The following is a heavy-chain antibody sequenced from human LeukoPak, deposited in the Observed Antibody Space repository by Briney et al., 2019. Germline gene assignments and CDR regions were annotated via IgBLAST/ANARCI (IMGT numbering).Heavy chain of an antibody. D-gene: IGHD5-12*01. V-gene: IGHV1-46*01. Sequence: GASVKVSCKASGGTFSSYAISWVRQAPGQGLEWMGIINPSGGSTSYAQKFQGRVTMTRDTSTSTVYMELSSLRSEDTAVYYCASPRGYSGYDPFDYWGQGTLVTVSS. CDR2: INPSGGST. CDR1: GGTFSSYA. CDR3: ASPRGYSGYDPFDY. J-gene: IGHJ4*02.